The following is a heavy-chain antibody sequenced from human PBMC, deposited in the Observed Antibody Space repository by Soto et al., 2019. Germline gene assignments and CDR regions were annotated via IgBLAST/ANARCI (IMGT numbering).Heavy chain of an antibody. CDR3: ATDLGPYGSGSAPDY. V-gene: IGHV1-24*01. D-gene: IGHD3-10*01. CDR1: GYTLTELS. J-gene: IGHJ4*02. CDR2: LDPEDGET. Sequence: ASVKVSCKVSGYTLTELSMHWVRQAPGKGLEWMGGLDPEDGETIYAQKFQGRVTMTEDTSTDTAYMELSSLRSEDTAVYYCATDLGPYGSGSAPDYWGQGTLVTVSS.